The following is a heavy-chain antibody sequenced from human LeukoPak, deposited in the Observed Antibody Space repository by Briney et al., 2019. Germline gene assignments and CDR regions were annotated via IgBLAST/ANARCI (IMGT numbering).Heavy chain of an antibody. Sequence: SETLSLTCTVSGVSIRSGSYYWSWIRQPAGKGLEWIGRIYTSGTTNYNPSLKSRVTISVGTSKSQFSLKLSSVTAADTAVYYCAREVSDYDILTGWIDYWGQGALVTVSS. CDR3: AREVSDYDILTGWIDY. CDR1: GVSIRSGSYY. V-gene: IGHV4-61*02. D-gene: IGHD3-9*01. J-gene: IGHJ4*02. CDR2: IYTSGTT.